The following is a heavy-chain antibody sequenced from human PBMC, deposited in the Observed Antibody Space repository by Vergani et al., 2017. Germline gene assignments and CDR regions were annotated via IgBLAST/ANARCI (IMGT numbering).Heavy chain of an antibody. V-gene: IGHV3-74*01. CDR3: VRARCSGPCFMSNWFDS. Sequence: EVQLVESGGGLIHPGGSLRLSCEGSGFSFSGYWMHWVRQCPEKGLVWVSRIKSDGSITNYADSVKGRFTISRDNAKNTLYLEMNSLRGDDTAIYYCVRARCSGPCFMSNWFDSWGQGTLVTVSS. CDR1: GFSFSGYW. CDR2: IKSDGSIT. D-gene: IGHD5-12*01. J-gene: IGHJ5*01.